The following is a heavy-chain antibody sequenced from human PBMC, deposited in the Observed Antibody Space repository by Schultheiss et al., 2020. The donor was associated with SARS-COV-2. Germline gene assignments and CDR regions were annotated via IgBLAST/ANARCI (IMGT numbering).Heavy chain of an antibody. V-gene: IGHV1-8*01. CDR1: GYTFTSYD. D-gene: IGHD3-3*01. Sequence: ASVKVSCKASGYTFTSYDINWVRQATGQGLEWMGWMNPNSGNTGYAQKFQGRVTMTRNTSISTAYMELSSLRSDDTAVYYCAREGSGYYGRYYFDYWGQGTLVTVSS. CDR2: MNPNSGNT. J-gene: IGHJ4*02. CDR3: AREGSGYYGRYYFDY.